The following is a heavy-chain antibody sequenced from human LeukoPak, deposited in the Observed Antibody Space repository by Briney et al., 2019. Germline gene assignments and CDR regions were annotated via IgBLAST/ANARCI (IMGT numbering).Heavy chain of an antibody. D-gene: IGHD2-2*01. Sequence: GGSLRLSCAASGFTFSSYKMTWVRQAPGTGLEWAANIKQDGSEEYYVDSVKGRFTISRDNGKNSLYLQMNSLRAEDTAVYYCARARCSSSTCLYNWFDLWGQGTLVTVSS. V-gene: IGHV3-7*04. CDR3: ARARCSSSTCLYNWFDL. CDR1: GFTFSSYK. CDR2: IKQDGSEE. J-gene: IGHJ5*01.